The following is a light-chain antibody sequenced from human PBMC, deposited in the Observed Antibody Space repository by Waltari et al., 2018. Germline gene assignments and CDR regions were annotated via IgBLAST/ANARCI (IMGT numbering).Light chain of an antibody. CDR3: QQYYSAPWT. J-gene: IGKJ1*01. V-gene: IGKV4-1*01. Sequence: DIVMTQSPDSVAVSLGERATIRCKSSQSVLYNSNNKNYLAWYQQRPGQPPTLLLYWASTRESGVPERFSGSGSGTDFTLTISSLRAEDVAVYYCQQYYSAPWTFGQGTKVEI. CDR1: QSVLYNSNNKNY. CDR2: WAS.